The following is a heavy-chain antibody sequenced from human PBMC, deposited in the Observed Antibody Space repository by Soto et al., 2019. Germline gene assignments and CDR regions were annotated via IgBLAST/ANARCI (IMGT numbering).Heavy chain of an antibody. J-gene: IGHJ4*02. V-gene: IGHV3-23*01. D-gene: IGHD5-12*01. CDR1: GFTFSSYA. Sequence: EVQLLESGGGLVQPGGSLRLSCAASGFTFSSYAMSWVRQAPGKALEWVSAISGSGGSTYYADSVKGRFTISRDNSKNTMYLQMNSLRAEDTAVYYCARDEYSGYRNFDYWSQGTLVTVSS. CDR3: ARDEYSGYRNFDY. CDR2: ISGSGGST.